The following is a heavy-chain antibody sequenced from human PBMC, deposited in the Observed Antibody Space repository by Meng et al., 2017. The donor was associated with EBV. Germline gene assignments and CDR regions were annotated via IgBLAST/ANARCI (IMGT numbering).Heavy chain of an antibody. J-gene: IGHJ4*02. V-gene: IGHV1-69*01. D-gene: IGHD1-20*01. CDR3: TRAPDNWNDGPYY. CDR1: GDAVSSYA. Sequence: VKLVHTWTEETNTVSSGTFPRNASGDAVSSYAISWVRQAPGQGLGWMRGIIHIFGTENSAQKFHGRVTITADESTSTAYMELSSLRSEDMAVYYCTRAPDNWNDGPYYWGQGTLVTVSS. CDR2: IIHIFGTE.